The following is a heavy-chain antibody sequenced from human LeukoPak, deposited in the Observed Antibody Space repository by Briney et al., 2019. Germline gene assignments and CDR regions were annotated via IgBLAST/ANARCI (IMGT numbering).Heavy chain of an antibody. J-gene: IGHJ4*02. CDR1: GFTFSSYA. CDR2: ISYDGSNK. Sequence: TGGSLRLSCAASGFTFSSYAMHWVRQAPGKGLEWVAVISYDGSNKYYADSVKGRFTISRDNSKNTLYLQMNSLRAEDTAVYYCAVTVVDTAEFWGQGTLVTVSS. V-gene: IGHV3-30*04. D-gene: IGHD5-18*01. CDR3: AVTVVDTAEF.